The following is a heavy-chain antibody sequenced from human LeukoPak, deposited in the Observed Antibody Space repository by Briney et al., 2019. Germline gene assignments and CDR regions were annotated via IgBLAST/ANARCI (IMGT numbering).Heavy chain of an antibody. V-gene: IGHV4-59*01. J-gene: IGHJ6*02. D-gene: IGHD7-27*01. Sequence: SETLSLTCTVSGGSISSYYWSWIRQPPGKGLEWIGYIYYSGSTNYNPSHKSRVTISVDTSKNQFSLKLSSVTAADTVVYYCARDLGYYYYGMDVWGQGTTVTVSS. CDR1: GGSISSYY. CDR3: ARDLGYYYYGMDV. CDR2: IYYSGST.